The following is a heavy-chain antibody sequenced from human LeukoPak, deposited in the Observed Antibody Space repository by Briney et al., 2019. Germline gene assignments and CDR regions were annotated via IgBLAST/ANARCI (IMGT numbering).Heavy chain of an antibody. CDR2: INGDGSNE. V-gene: IGHV3-74*01. Sequence: PGGSLRLSCAASGFTFSRYWVHWVRQAPGKGLVWVSRINGDGSNEGHVDSVKGRFTVSRDNVKNTVYLQMNSLRVEDTAVYYCARGGYGGAFDIWGQGTMVTVSS. CDR3: ARGGYGGAFDI. J-gene: IGHJ3*02. D-gene: IGHD4-23*01. CDR1: GFTFSRYW.